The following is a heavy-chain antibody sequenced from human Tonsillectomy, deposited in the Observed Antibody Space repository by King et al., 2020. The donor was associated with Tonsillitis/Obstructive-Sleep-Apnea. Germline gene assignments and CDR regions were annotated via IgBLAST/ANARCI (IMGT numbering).Heavy chain of an antibody. J-gene: IGHJ6*03. Sequence: QLVQSGAEVKKPGASVTVSCKASGYTFSSHGISWVRQAPGQGLEWLGWISAYNGNTKYAQKLKGRVTMTTDTSTSTAYMELRSLISDDTAVYYCSRDAPMLHSGDLSVFGHYYYYMDIWGKGTPVTV. CDR3: SRDAPMLHSGDLSVFGHYYYYMDI. CDR1: GYTFSSHG. V-gene: IGHV1-18*01. D-gene: IGHD3-16*02. CDR2: ISAYNGNT.